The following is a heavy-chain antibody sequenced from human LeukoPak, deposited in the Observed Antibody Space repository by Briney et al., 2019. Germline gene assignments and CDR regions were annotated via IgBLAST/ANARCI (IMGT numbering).Heavy chain of an antibody. CDR3: ARKENILTGYFDH. D-gene: IGHD3-9*01. V-gene: IGHV3-21*01. Sequence: GGSLRLSCAASGFTFSSYTMNWVRQAPGKGLEWVSSISSDSNYIYYADSVKGRFTISRDNAWNSLYLQMNSLRAEDTAVYYCARKENILTGYFDHWGQGTLVTVSS. CDR2: ISSDSNYI. CDR1: GFTFSSYT. J-gene: IGHJ5*02.